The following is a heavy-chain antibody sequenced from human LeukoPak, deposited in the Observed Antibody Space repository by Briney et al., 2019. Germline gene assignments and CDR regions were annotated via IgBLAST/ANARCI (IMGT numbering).Heavy chain of an antibody. CDR1: GYTFTGYY. V-gene: IGHV1-2*06. Sequence: ASVKVSCKASGYTFTGYYIHWVRQAPGQGLEWMGRINPNSGGTDYAQKFQGRVTMTRNTSISTAYMELSSLRSEDTAVYYCARGNIAARRGARVNWFDPWGQGTLVTVSS. CDR2: INPNSGGT. CDR3: ARGNIAARRGARVNWFDP. D-gene: IGHD6-6*01. J-gene: IGHJ5*02.